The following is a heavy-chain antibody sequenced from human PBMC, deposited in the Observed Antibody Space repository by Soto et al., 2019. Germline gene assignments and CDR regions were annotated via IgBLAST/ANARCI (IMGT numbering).Heavy chain of an antibody. D-gene: IGHD1-26*01. Sequence: TLSLTCTVSGGSISSSRCHWGWIRQPPGKGLEWIASIKYSGTTFYNPSLKSRVTLSVDTSKNQFALKLSSVTAAETAVYYCARNEITGSYYDAFDIWGQGTMVTVSS. CDR1: GGSISSSRCH. J-gene: IGHJ3*02. CDR2: IKYSGTT. V-gene: IGHV4-39*01. CDR3: ARNEITGSYYDAFDI.